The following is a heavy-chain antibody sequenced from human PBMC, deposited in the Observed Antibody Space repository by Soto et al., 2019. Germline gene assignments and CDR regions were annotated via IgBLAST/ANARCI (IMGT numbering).Heavy chain of an antibody. Sequence: SETLSLTCTVSGGSISSGGYHWSWIRQHPGRGLEWIGYIYYNGNTYYNPSLKSRVTISLDTSKNQFSLKLNSVTAADTAVYYCASAVRSWFYFDYWGQGALVTVSS. CDR1: GGSISSGGYH. D-gene: IGHD6-13*01. CDR2: IYYNGNT. V-gene: IGHV4-31*03. CDR3: ASAVRSWFYFDY. J-gene: IGHJ4*02.